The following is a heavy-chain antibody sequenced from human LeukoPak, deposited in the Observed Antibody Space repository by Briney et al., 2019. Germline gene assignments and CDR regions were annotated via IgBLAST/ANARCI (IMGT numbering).Heavy chain of an antibody. J-gene: IGHJ4*02. CDR3: TTDYDDSGGDGDFDY. D-gene: IGHD3-22*01. Sequence: GGSLRLSCAASGFTVSSIYMSWVRQAPGKGLEWVSVIYAGGNTYYADSVKGRFTISRDNSKNTLYLQMNSLRAEDTAVYYCTTDYDDSGGDGDFDYWGQGTLVTVSS. CDR1: GFTVSSIY. V-gene: IGHV3-66*01. CDR2: IYAGGNT.